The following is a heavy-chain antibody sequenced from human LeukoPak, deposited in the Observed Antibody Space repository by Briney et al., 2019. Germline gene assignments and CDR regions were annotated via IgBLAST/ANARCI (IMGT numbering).Heavy chain of an antibody. V-gene: IGHV3-7*01. CDR3: ARDPYDSSGYSFGAFDI. CDR2: IKQDESEK. CDR1: GFTFSSSW. Sequence: GGSLRLSCAASGFTFSSSWMSWVRQAPGKGLEWVANIKQDESEKYYVDSVKGRFTVSRDNAKNSLYLQMNSLRAEDTAVYYCARDPYDSSGYSFGAFDIWGQGTMVSVSS. D-gene: IGHD3-22*01. J-gene: IGHJ3*02.